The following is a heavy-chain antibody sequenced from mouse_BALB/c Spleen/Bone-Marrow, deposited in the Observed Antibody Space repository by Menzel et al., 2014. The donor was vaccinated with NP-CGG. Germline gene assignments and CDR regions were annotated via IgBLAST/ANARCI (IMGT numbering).Heavy chain of an antibody. Sequence: EVQVVESGGGLVQPGGSRKLSCAASGFAFSSFGMHWVRQAPEKGLEWVAYISSGSNTIYYADTVKGRFTISRDNPKNTLFLQMTSLRSEDTAMYYCARFGNYVTYWGQGTLVTVSA. J-gene: IGHJ3*01. CDR2: ISSGSNTI. CDR1: GFAFSSFG. V-gene: IGHV5-17*02. CDR3: ARFGNYVTY. D-gene: IGHD2-1*01.